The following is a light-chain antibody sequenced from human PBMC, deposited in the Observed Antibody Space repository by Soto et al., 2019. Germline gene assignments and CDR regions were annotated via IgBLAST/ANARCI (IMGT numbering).Light chain of an antibody. CDR1: QSISSW. Sequence: DIQMTQSPSTLSASVGDRVTITCRASQSISSWLAWYQQKAGKAPKLLIYDASTLESGVPSRFSGSGSATEFTLTISSLQPDDFATYYCQQYNSYSQITFGQGTRLEIK. CDR2: DAS. J-gene: IGKJ5*01. V-gene: IGKV1-5*01. CDR3: QQYNSYSQIT.